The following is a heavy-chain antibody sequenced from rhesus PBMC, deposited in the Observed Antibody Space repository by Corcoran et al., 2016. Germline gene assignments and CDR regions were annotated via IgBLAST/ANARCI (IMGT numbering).Heavy chain of an antibody. CDR3: AKDYLWADYTPDY. CDR2: IGRGGHI. D-gene: IGHD3-34*01. J-gene: IGHJ4*01. V-gene: IGHV3S43*01. Sequence: EVQLVESGGGLVQPGGSLRLSCAAPGFTSGNSALIWIRQDPGKGLEWVSYIGRGGHIYYSDSVNGRFTISRDDAKNTLWLQMSSLRVEDTAMYYCAKDYLWADYTPDYWGQGVLVTVSS. CDR1: GFTSGNSA.